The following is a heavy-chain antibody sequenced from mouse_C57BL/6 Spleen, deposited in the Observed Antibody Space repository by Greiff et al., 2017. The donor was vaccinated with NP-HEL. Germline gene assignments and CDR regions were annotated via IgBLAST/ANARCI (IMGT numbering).Heavy chain of an antibody. V-gene: IGHV1-64*01. CDR1: GYTFTSYW. D-gene: IGHD2-12*01. J-gene: IGHJ4*01. CDR2: IHPNSGST. CDR3: ARLRHYAMDY. Sequence: QVQLQQPGAELVKPGASVKLSCKASGYTFTSYWMHWVKQRPGQGLAWIGMIHPNSGSTNYNEKFKSKATLTVDKSSSTAYMQLSSLTSEDSAVYYCARLRHYAMDYWGQGTSVTVSS.